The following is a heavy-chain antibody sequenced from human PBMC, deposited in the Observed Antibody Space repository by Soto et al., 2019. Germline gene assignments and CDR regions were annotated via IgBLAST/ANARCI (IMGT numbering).Heavy chain of an antibody. CDR2: IYPGDSDT. D-gene: IGHD2-2*01. CDR3: ARDDHIVVVPTSLGAMDV. J-gene: IGHJ6*02. V-gene: IGHV5-51*01. Sequence: PGESLKISCKGSGYSFTSYWIGWVRQMPGKGLEWMGIIYPGDSDTRYSPSFQGQVTISADKSISTAYLQWSSLKASDTAVYYCARDDHIVVVPTSLGAMDVWGQGTTVTVSS. CDR1: GYSFTSYW.